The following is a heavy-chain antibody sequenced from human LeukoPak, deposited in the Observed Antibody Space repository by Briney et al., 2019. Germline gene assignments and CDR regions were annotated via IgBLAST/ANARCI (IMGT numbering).Heavy chain of an antibody. CDR3: ARTWNHVLDY. CDR2: IYHSGST. CDR1: GYSISSGYY. Sequence: PSETLSLTCNVSGYSISSGYYWGWIRQPPGKGLEWIGSIYHSGSTYYNPSLKSRVTISVDTSKNQFSLMLSSVTAADTAVYYCARTWNHVLDYWGQGTLVTVSS. V-gene: IGHV4-38-2*02. D-gene: IGHD1-14*01. J-gene: IGHJ4*02.